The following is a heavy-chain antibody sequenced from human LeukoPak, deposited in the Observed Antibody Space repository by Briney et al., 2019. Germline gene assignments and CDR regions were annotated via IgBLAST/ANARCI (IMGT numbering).Heavy chain of an antibody. J-gene: IGHJ4*02. CDR2: INHRGSST. V-gene: IGHV3-23*01. D-gene: IGHD2-15*01. CDR3: AKNKDYCSSSTCYYQNGIDV. CDR1: GFTFSSYA. Sequence: GGSLRLSCAASGFTFSSYAMSWVRQAPGKGLEWISAINHRGSSTYYTDSEKGRFTISRDNSKNTLYLQMNSLRAEDTAVYHCAKNKDYCSSSTCYYQNGIDVWGQGTLVTASS.